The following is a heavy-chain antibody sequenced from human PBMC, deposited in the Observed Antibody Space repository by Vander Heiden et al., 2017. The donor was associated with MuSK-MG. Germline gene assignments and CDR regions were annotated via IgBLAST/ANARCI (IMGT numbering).Heavy chain of an antibody. CDR1: GFTFSSYA. D-gene: IGHD4-17*01. J-gene: IGHJ4*02. CDR2: ISYDGSNK. CDR3: ARTPQFLYGDYWPTVDY. V-gene: IGHV3-30-3*01. Sequence: QVQLVESGGGVVQPGRSLRLSCAASGFTFSSYAMHWVRQAPGKGLEWVAVISYDGSNKYYADSVKGRFTISRDNSKNTLYLQMNSLRAEDTAVYYCARTPQFLYGDYWPTVDYWGQGTLVTVSS.